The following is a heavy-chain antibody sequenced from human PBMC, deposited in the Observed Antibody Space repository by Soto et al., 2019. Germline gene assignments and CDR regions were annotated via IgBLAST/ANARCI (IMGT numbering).Heavy chain of an antibody. CDR1: GFTFSSYT. D-gene: IGHD6-19*01. CDR3: ARGAGIAVAGTSFEY. CDR2: ISYDGSNK. J-gene: IGHJ4*02. V-gene: IGHV3-30-3*01. Sequence: QVQLVESGGGVVQPGRSLRLSCAASGFTFSSYTMHWVRQAPGKGLEWVAAISYDGSNKYYADSVKGRFTISRDNSKNTLYVQMNSRRGEETAVYYCARGAGIAVAGTSFEYWGQGTLVTVSS.